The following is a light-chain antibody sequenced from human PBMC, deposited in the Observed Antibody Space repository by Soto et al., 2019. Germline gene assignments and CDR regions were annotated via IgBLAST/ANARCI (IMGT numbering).Light chain of an antibody. Sequence: EIVLTQSPATLSLSPGERATLSCRASQTITTYLAWYHQKPGQPPRLLIYGASNRASGIPARFSGSGSGTDFTLTISNLEPEDFAVYYCQQRSNWPASFGQGTRLEI. CDR2: GAS. V-gene: IGKV3-11*01. J-gene: IGKJ5*01. CDR1: QTITTY. CDR3: QQRSNWPAS.